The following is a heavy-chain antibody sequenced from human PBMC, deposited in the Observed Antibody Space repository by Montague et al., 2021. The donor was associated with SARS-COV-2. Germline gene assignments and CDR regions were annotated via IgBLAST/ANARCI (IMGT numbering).Heavy chain of an antibody. CDR1: GFTFSSYA. J-gene: IGHJ6*02. CDR3: ARDLREGPLLWFGELLLGDGMDV. Sequence: SMRLSCAASGFTFSSYAMHWVRQAPGKGLEWVAVISYDGSNKNYADSVKGLFTISRDNSKNTLYLQMNSLRAEDTAVYYCARDLREGPLLWFGELLLGDGMDVWGQGTTVTVSS. D-gene: IGHD3-10*01. V-gene: IGHV3-30-3*01. CDR2: ISYDGSNK.